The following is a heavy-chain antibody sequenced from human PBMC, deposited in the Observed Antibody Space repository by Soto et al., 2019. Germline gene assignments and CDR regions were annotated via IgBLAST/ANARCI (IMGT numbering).Heavy chain of an antibody. CDR3: AKAGTDYYYYMDV. CDR1: GFTFDDYA. V-gene: IGHV3-9*01. D-gene: IGHD6-13*01. CDR2: ISWNSGSI. J-gene: IGHJ6*03. Sequence: EVQLVESGGGLVQPGRSLRLSCAASGFTFDDYAMHWVRKAPGKGREWVSGISWNSGSICYADSVKGRFTISRDNAQNSLYLQMNSLRAEDTALYYCAKAGTDYYYYMDVWGKGTTVTVSS.